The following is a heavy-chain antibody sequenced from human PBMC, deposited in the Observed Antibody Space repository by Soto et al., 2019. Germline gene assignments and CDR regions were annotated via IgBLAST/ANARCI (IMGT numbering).Heavy chain of an antibody. CDR3: ARYAEYYYDFWSGYRYDY. D-gene: IGHD3-3*01. V-gene: IGHV4-59*08. Sequence: QVQLQESGPGLVKPSETLSLTCTVSGGSISSYYWSWIRQPPGKGLEWIGYIYYSGSTNYNPSLKSRVTISVDTSKNQFSLKLSSVTAADTAVYYCARYAEYYYDFWSGYRYDYWGQGTLVTVSS. J-gene: IGHJ4*02. CDR1: GGSISSYY. CDR2: IYYSGST.